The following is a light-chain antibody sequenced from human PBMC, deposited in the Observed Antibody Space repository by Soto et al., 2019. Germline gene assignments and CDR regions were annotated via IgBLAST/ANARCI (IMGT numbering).Light chain of an antibody. CDR3: QQYGSLSWA. CDR2: GAS. V-gene: IGKV3-20*01. Sequence: EIVMTQSPGTLSVTLGRRGTLCCRASQSVRRNVAWSQPKPGQAPRILSVGASGRATGIQDRGSGRGEGTYCTLTSSRLEPEDVAVDDCQQYGSLSWAVGQGTQVEIK. J-gene: IGKJ1*01. CDR1: QSVRRN.